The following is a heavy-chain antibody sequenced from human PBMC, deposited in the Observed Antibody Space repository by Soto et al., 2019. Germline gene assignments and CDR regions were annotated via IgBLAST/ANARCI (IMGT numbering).Heavy chain of an antibody. J-gene: IGHJ2*01. D-gene: IGHD3-9*01. CDR1: GGSISSYY. Sequence: QVQLQESGPGLVKPSETLSLTCTVSGGSISSYYWSWIRQPPGKGLEWIGYIYYSGSTNYNPSLKSRVTISVDTSKNQFSLELSSVAAADTAVYYCARRGGYDILTGYLYWYFHLWGRGTLVTVSS. CDR2: IYYSGST. V-gene: IGHV4-59*01. CDR3: ARRGGYDILTGYLYWYFHL.